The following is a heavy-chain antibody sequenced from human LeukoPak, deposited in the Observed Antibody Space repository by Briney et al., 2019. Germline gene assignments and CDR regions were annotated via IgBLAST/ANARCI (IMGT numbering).Heavy chain of an antibody. Sequence: PETLSLTCTVSGGSISSSSYYWGWIRQPPGKGLEWIGSIYYSGSTFYNPSLKSRVTISVDTSKNQFSLKLSSVTATDTAVYYCAKTQTRVVWGKGTAVTVSS. CDR1: GGSISSSSYY. CDR3: AKTQTRVV. CDR2: IYYSGST. D-gene: IGHD3-10*01. V-gene: IGHV4-39*01. J-gene: IGHJ6*03.